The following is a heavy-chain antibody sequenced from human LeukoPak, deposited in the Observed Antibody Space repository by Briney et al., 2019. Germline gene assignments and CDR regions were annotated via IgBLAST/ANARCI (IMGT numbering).Heavy chain of an antibody. CDR1: GFTFSSFG. J-gene: IGHJ4*02. CDR3: AKDFRWSFDY. CDR2: IRYDRDNK. V-gene: IGHV3-30*02. D-gene: IGHD2-15*01. Sequence: GGSLRLSCAASGFTFSSFGMHWVRQAPGEGREWVAFIRYDRDNKYYADSVKGRFTISRDNSKNTLYLQMNNLRVEDTAVYYCAKDFRWSFDYWGQGTLVTVSS.